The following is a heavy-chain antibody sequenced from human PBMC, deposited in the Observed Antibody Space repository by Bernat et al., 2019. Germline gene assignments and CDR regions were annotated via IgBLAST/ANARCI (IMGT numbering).Heavy chain of an antibody. D-gene: IGHD6-19*01. CDR1: GFTFSSYG. Sequence: QVQLVESGGGVVQPGRSLRLSCAASGFTFSSYGMHWVRQAPGKGLEWVAVISYDGSNKYYADSVKGRFTISRDNSKNTLYLQMNSLRAEDTAVYYCAKDLVVAGTGDYWGQGTLVTVSS. CDR2: ISYDGSNK. CDR3: AKDLVVAGTGDY. J-gene: IGHJ4*02. V-gene: IGHV3-30*18.